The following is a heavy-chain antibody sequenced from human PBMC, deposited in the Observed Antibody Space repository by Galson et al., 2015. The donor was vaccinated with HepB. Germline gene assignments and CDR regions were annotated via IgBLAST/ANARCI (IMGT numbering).Heavy chain of an antibody. CDR1: GYTFSTYY. Sequence: SVKVSCKASGYTFSTYYSTWVRQAPGQGLEWMGWISPYNRDTNYARRLQGRVTMTADTSTTTAYMELRRLRSDDTAVYFCARGALVLGVGGTQNSWFDPWGQGTQVTVSS. J-gene: IGHJ5*02. CDR3: ARGALVLGVGGTQNSWFDP. D-gene: IGHD2-15*01. V-gene: IGHV1-18*01. CDR2: ISPYNRDT.